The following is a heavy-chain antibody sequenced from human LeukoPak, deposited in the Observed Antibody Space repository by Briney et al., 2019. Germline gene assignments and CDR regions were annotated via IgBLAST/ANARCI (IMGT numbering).Heavy chain of an antibody. Sequence: ASVKVSCKASGYTFTSYGISWVRQAPGQGLEWMGWISAYNGNTNYAQKLQGRVTMTTDTSTSTAYMELRSLRSDDTAVYYCARDPPNYYDSEDAFDIWGQGTMATVSS. CDR1: GYTFTSYG. CDR3: ARDPPNYYDSEDAFDI. J-gene: IGHJ3*02. V-gene: IGHV1-18*01. CDR2: ISAYNGNT. D-gene: IGHD3-22*01.